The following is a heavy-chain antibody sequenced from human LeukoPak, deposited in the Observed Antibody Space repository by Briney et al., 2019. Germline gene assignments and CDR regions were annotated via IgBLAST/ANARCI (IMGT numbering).Heavy chain of an antibody. J-gene: IGHJ4*02. Sequence: GGSLRLSCAASGFTFSSYWMSWVRQAPGKGLEWVANIKQDGSEKYYVDSVKGRFIISRDNAKNSLYLQMNSLRAEDTAVYYCARVGGSYYFDYWGQGTLVTVSS. CDR1: GFTFSSYW. V-gene: IGHV3-7*01. CDR2: IKQDGSEK. CDR3: ARVGGSYYFDY. D-gene: IGHD1-26*01.